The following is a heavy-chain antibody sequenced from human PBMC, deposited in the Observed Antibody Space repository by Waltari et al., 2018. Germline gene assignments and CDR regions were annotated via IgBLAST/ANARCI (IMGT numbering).Heavy chain of an antibody. CDR2: MNPNNNYP. D-gene: IGHD1-26*01. J-gene: IGHJ4*02. CDR3: VTQRPWEDY. Sequence: QVPLVQSGAEVRKPGASVKVSCKTSGYTFTDSDIHWVRQAPGQGLEWMGRMNPNNNYPIYEQKFQGRVTMTRDTSITTAYMELSSLTSDDTALYYCVTQRPWEDYWGQGTRVTVSP. V-gene: IGHV1-2*06. CDR1: GYTFTDSD.